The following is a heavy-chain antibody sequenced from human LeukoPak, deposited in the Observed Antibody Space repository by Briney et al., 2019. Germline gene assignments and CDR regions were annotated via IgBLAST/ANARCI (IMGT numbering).Heavy chain of an antibody. CDR1: GFTFSSYG. D-gene: IGHD3-10*01. CDR2: ISYDGSNK. CDR3: ANAPTMVVWYFDY. J-gene: IGHJ4*02. Sequence: GGSLRLSCAASGFTFSSYGMHWVRQAPGKGLEWVSVISYDGSNKYYADSMKGRFTISRDNSKDTLYLQMTSLRAEDGAVYYCANAPTMVVWYFDYWGQGTLVSVSS. V-gene: IGHV3-30*18.